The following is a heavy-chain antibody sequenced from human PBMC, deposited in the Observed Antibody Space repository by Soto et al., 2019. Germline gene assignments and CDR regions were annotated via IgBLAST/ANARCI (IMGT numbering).Heavy chain of an antibody. D-gene: IGHD1-26*01. J-gene: IGHJ5*02. CDR1: GGSISSYY. CDR2: IYYSGST. V-gene: IGHV4-59*01. Sequence: TLSLPCTVSGGSISSYYWSWIRQPPGKGLEWIGYIYYSGSTNYNPSLKSRVTISVDTSKNQFSLKLSSVTAADTAVYYCARGEVKRWFDPWGQGTLVTVSS. CDR3: ARGEVKRWFDP.